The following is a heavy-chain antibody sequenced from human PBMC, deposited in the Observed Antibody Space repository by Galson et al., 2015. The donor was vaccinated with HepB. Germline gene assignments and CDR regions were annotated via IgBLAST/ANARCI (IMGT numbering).Heavy chain of an antibody. D-gene: IGHD3-22*01. CDR3: ARGDYYDSSGYYIFDY. CDR1: GGSISSGSYY. Sequence: TLSLTCTVSGGSISSGSYYWSWIRQPAGKGLEWIGRIYTSGSTNYNPSLKSRVTMSVDTSKNQFSLKLSSVTAADTAVYYCARGDYYDSSGYYIFDYWGQGTLVTVSS. J-gene: IGHJ4*02. V-gene: IGHV4-61*02. CDR2: IYTSGST.